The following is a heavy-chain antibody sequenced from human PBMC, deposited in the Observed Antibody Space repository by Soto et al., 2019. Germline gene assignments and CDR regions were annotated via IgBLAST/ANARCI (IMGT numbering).Heavy chain of an antibody. V-gene: IGHV4-59*01. CDR3: AKGGGSYPFDS. D-gene: IGHD1-26*01. J-gene: IGHJ4*02. Sequence: QVQLQESGPGLVKPSETLSLTCTVSGGSISSYSWSWIRQLPGKGLEWIGYIFYTGSTNYNPSLKSRVTISVDTSKSQFSLKLSSVTAADTAVYYCAKGGGSYPFDSWGQGTLVTVSS. CDR1: GGSISSYS. CDR2: IFYTGST.